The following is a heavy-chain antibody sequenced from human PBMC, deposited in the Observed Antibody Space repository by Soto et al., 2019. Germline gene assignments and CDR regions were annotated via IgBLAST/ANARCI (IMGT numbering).Heavy chain of an antibody. CDR3: AVHYYDFWSGSGGPFSFDY. Sequence: GGSLRLSCAASGFTFSDYYMSWIRQAPGKGLEWVSYISSSSSYTNYADSVKGRFTISRDNAKNSLYLQMNSLRAEDTAVYYCAVHYYDFWSGSGGPFSFDYWGQGTLVTVSS. D-gene: IGHD3-3*01. V-gene: IGHV3-11*06. CDR2: ISSSSSYT. J-gene: IGHJ4*02. CDR1: GFTFSDYY.